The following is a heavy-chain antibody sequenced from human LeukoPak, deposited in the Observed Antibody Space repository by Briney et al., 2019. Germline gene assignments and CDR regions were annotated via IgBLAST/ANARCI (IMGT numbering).Heavy chain of an antibody. J-gene: IGHJ5*02. D-gene: IGHD3-3*01. CDR2: IYHNGST. V-gene: IGHV4-39*01. CDR1: GGSLRRTGYC. Sequence: KPSETLSITCTVSGGSLRRTGYCWGWIRQPPGKGLEWIGSIYHNGSTCNNPSLKSRVILSVDTSKNQFSLKLSSVTAADTAVYYCARHVGHDFWSGYRSVDPWGQGTLVTVSS. CDR3: ARHVGHDFWSGYRSVDP.